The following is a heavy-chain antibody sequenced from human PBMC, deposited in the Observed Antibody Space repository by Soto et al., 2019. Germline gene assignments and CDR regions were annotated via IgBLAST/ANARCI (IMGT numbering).Heavy chain of an antibody. J-gene: IGHJ4*02. CDR1: GFTFHGST. D-gene: IGHD4-4*01. V-gene: IGHV3-73*01. CDR3: AKDFYSNYQFWGSFDY. Sequence: GGSLRLSCVGSGFTFHGSTMHWVRQASGKGLEWIGLISIKPNNFATVYAASVTGRFTISRDDSKNTAYLQMNSLRAEDTAVYYCAKDFYSNYQFWGSFDYWGQGTLVTVSS. CDR2: ISIKPNNFAT.